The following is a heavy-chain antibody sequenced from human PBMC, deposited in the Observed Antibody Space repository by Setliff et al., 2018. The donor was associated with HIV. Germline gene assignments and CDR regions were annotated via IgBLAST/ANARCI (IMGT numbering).Heavy chain of an antibody. CDR1: GFTFSSYW. V-gene: IGHV3-74*01. CDR2: INGDGSST. D-gene: IGHD1-26*01. Sequence: PGGSLRLSCAASGFTFSSYWMHWVRQAPGKGLVWVSRINGDGSSTTYADSVKGRFTISRDNAKNTLYLQMNSLRAEDTAVYYCARGGSYSHGAFDIWGQGTMVTV. CDR3: ARGGSYSHGAFDI. J-gene: IGHJ3*02.